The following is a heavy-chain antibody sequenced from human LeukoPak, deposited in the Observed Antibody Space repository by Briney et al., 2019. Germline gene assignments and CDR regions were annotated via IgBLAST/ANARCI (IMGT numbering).Heavy chain of an antibody. Sequence: GGSLRLSCAASGFTFSNAWMSWVRQAPGKGLEWLGRIKSRPDGGTTDYAAPAKGRITISRDDSINTLYLQMDGLEIEGAAVYYCVTYRARDLLGGEFWGQGTLVTVSS. J-gene: IGHJ4*02. D-gene: IGHD1-26*01. V-gene: IGHV3-15*01. CDR2: IKSRPDGGTT. CDR1: GFTFSNAW. CDR3: VTYRARDLLGGEF.